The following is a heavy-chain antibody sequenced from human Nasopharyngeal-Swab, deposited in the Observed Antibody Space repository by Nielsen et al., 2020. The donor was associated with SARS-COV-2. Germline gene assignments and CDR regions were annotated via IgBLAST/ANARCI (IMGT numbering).Heavy chain of an antibody. CDR2: INWNGGST. J-gene: IGHJ4*02. V-gene: IGHV3-20*04. CDR1: GFTFDDYG. D-gene: IGHD6-13*01. Sequence: GESLKISCAASGFTFDDYGMSWVRQAPGKGLEWVSGINWNGGSTGYADSVKGRFTISRDNAKNSLYLQMDNLRAEDTAVYYCARSTSSSWYRPLDYWGQGTLV. CDR3: ARSTSSSWYRPLDY.